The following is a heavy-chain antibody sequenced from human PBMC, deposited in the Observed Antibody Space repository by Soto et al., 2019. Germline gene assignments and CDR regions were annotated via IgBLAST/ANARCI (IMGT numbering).Heavy chain of an antibody. J-gene: IGHJ5*02. CDR2: IKSKTDGGTT. V-gene: IGHV3-15*01. D-gene: IGHD3-9*01. Sequence: EVQLVESGGGLVKPGGSLRLSCAASGFTFSNAWMSWVRQAPGKGLEWVGRIKSKTDGGTTDYAAPVKGRFTISRDDSKNTLYLQMNSLKTEDTAVYYCTTDPLYDILTGRNWFDPWGQGPLVTVSS. CDR3: TTDPLYDILTGRNWFDP. CDR1: GFTFSNAW.